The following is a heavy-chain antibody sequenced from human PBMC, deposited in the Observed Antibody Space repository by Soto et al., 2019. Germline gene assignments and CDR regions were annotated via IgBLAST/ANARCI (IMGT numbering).Heavy chain of an antibody. V-gene: IGHV4-61*01. Sequence: SETLSLTCTVSGGSVSSGSYYWSWIRQPPGKGLEWIGYTYYSGSTNYNPSLKSRVTISVDTSKNQFSLKLSSVTAADTAVYYCARDRGAPVNYYDSSGYKYYYYGMDVWGQGTTVTVSS. CDR1: GGSVSSGSYY. CDR3: ARDRGAPVNYYDSSGYKYYYYGMDV. J-gene: IGHJ6*02. CDR2: TYYSGST. D-gene: IGHD3-22*01.